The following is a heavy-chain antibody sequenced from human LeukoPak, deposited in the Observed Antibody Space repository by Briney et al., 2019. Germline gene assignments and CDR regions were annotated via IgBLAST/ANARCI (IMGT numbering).Heavy chain of an antibody. CDR1: GFTFSSYE. CDR3: ARDPTVGAFDY. Sequence: PGGSLRLSCAASGFTFSSYEMNWVRQAPGQGLEWVSYISSSGSTIYYADSVKGRFTMSRDNAKNSLYLQMNSLRAEDTAVYYWARDPTVGAFDYWGQGTLVTVSS. CDR2: ISSSGSTI. V-gene: IGHV3-48*03. J-gene: IGHJ4*02. D-gene: IGHD4-23*01.